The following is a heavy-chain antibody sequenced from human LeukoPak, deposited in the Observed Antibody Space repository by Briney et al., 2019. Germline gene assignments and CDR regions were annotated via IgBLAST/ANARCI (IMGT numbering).Heavy chain of an antibody. J-gene: IGHJ4*02. CDR3: AKDRVYGDGYFDY. CDR2: ISGSGGST. D-gene: IGHD4-17*01. Sequence: GGSLRLSCAASGFTFSTYAMSWVRQAPGKGLEWVSAISGSGGSTYYADSVKGRFTISRDNSKNTLYLQMNSLRAEDTAVYYCAKDRVYGDGYFDYWGQGTLVTVSS. V-gene: IGHV3-23*01. CDR1: GFTFSTYA.